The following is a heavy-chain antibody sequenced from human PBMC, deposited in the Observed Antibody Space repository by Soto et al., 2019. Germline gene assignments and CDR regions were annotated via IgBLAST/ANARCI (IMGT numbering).Heavy chain of an antibody. CDR2: IWYDGSNK. J-gene: IGHJ4*02. Sequence: PGGSLRLSCVASGFTFDNYCMHWVRQTPGKGLEWVAVIWYDGSNKYYGGSVKGRFAISRDNSKNTLYLQMNSLRAEDTAVYYCARAYGGIDFDYWGQGIVVTVSS. D-gene: IGHD2-15*01. V-gene: IGHV3-33*01. CDR1: GFTFDNYC. CDR3: ARAYGGIDFDY.